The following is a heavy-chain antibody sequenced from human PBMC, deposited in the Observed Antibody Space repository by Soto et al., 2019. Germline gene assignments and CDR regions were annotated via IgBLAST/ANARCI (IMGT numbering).Heavy chain of an antibody. D-gene: IGHD6-6*01. CDR2: IIPIFGTA. J-gene: IGHJ4*02. CDR3: ARDLLIYSSSDQS. Sequence: SVKVSCKASGGTFSSYAISWVRQAPGQGLEWMGGIIPIFGTANYAQKFQGRVTITADESTSTAYTELSSLRSEDTAVYYCARDLLIYSSSDQSWGQGTLVTVSS. CDR1: GGTFSSYA. V-gene: IGHV1-69*13.